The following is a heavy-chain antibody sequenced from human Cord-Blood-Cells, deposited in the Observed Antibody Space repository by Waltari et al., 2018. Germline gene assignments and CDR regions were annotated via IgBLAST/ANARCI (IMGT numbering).Heavy chain of an antibody. CDR1: GYTFTSYG. J-gene: IGHJ5*02. CDR2: ISAYNGNT. V-gene: IGHV1-18*01. CDR3: ARDYGTNWANWFDP. D-gene: IGHD7-27*01. Sequence: QVQLVQSGAEVKKPGASVKVSCTASGYTFTSYGISEVPEAPGKGLEWMGWISAYNGNTNYAQKLQGRVTMTTDTSTSTAYMELRSLRSDDTAVYYCARDYGTNWANWFDPWGQGTLVTVSS.